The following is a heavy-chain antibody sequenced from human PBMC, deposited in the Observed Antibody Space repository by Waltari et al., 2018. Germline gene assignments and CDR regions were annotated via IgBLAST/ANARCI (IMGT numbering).Heavy chain of an antibody. CDR2: SNTDETKQ. D-gene: IGHD6-13*01. V-gene: IGHV3-74*01. J-gene: IGHJ4*02. CDR3: GLDSSSFLGDC. Sequence: EVQLVESGGGLVQPGGSLRLSCAASGFIFSNYWMHWVRQGPGKGLVCVSRSNTDETKQGDAAVGQGRVTLPRDEGKTTLFVQVDSRTAEDSAVYYCGLDSSSFLGDCWGQRSLVPVSS. CDR1: GFIFSNYW.